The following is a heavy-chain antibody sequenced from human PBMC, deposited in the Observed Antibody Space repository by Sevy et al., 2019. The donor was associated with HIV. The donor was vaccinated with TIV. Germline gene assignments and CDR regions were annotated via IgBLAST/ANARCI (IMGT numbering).Heavy chain of an antibody. CDR1: GGSISSYY. J-gene: IGHJ5*02. CDR3: ARDLGIPRFDP. Sequence: SETLSLTCTVSGGSISSYYWRWIRQPAGKGLEWIGRIYTSGSTKYNPSLKGRVTVSVDTSMSQLSLKVTSVTAADTAVYYCARDLGIPRFDPWGQGTLVTVSS. D-gene: IGHD2-21*01. CDR2: IYTSGST. V-gene: IGHV4-4*07.